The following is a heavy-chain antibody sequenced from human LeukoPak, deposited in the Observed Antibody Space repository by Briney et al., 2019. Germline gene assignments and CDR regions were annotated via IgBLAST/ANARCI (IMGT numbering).Heavy chain of an antibody. J-gene: IGHJ5*02. CDR2: ISGYKHTT. CDR1: GVLFNIFP. CDR3: AKDRGPVFAIDNNWFDP. V-gene: IGHV3-23*01. Sequence: PGGPLTLLCAPWGVLFNIFPVRGLRQARERAREWGSYISGYKHTTYSAHSVAGRFTLSRDHAKGTLDLQMLNLRADDTAVYYCAKDRGPVFAIDNNWFDPWGQGTLVTVSS.